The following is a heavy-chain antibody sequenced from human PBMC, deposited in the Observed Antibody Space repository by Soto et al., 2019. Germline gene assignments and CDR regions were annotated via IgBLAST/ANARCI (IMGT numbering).Heavy chain of an antibody. V-gene: IGHV1-8*01. CDR1: GYTFTSYD. D-gene: IGHD3-22*01. CDR2: MDPNSGNT. J-gene: IGHJ3*02. Sequence: GASVKVSCKASGYTFTSYDINWVRQATGQGLEWMGWMDPNSGNTGYAQKFQGRVTMTRNTSISTAYMELSSLRSEDTAVYYCARGPSRYDSSGYFRDDAFDIWGQGTIVTVSS. CDR3: ARGPSRYDSSGYFRDDAFDI.